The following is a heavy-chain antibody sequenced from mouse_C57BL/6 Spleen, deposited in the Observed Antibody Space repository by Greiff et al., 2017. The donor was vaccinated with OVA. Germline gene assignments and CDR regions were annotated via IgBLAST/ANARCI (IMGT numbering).Heavy chain of an antibody. CDR2: TNPNNGGT. CDR3: ALNLWESDYNLDY. CDR1: GYTFTDHY. V-gene: IGHV1-26*01. J-gene: IGHJ2*01. Sequence: EVQLPLSGPELVKPGASVKISCQASGYTFTDHYMNWVKQSHGKSLQSNGDTNPNNGGTSYNQKFKGKATLTVDKSSSTACMKLRSLTSEDSTVYYYALNLWESDYNLDYWGQGTTLKVSS. D-gene: IGHD2-13*01.